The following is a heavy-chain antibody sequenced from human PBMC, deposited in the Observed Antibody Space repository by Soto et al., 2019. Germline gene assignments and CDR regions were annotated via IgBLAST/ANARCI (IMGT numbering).Heavy chain of an antibody. V-gene: IGHV4-34*01. CDR3: ASRRYCSGGSCPTIYGMDV. D-gene: IGHD2-15*01. CDR2: INHSGST. CDR1: GGSFSGYY. J-gene: IGHJ6*02. Sequence: ETLSLTCAVYGGSFSGYYWSWIRQPPGKGLEWIGEINHSGSTNYNPSLKSRVTISVDTSKNQFSLKLSSVTAADTAVYYRASRRYCSGGSCPTIYGMDVWGQGTTVTVSS.